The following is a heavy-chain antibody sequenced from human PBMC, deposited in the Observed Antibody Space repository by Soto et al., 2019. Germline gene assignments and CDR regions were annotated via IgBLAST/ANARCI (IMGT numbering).Heavy chain of an antibody. Sequence: EVQLVESRGDLVQRGRSLRLSCAASGFPFSSYWMHWVRHTPGKGLDWVARISGDGVTTYYADSVTGRFTVSRDNAKNSLSLQISGLRAEDTAVYYCAREYYGLLTGYYTDYWGQGTLVSVSS. J-gene: IGHJ4*02. CDR1: GFPFSSYW. D-gene: IGHD3-9*01. CDR2: ISGDGVTT. V-gene: IGHV3-74*01. CDR3: AREYYGLLTGYYTDY.